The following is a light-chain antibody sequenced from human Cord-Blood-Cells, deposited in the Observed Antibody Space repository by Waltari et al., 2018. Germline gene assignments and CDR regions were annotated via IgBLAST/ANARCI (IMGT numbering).Light chain of an antibody. J-gene: IGKJ3*01. CDR1: QSVSSY. CDR2: DAS. V-gene: IGKV3-11*01. CDR3: QQRSNWFT. Sequence: EIVLTQSPATLSLSPGARATISCRASQSVSSYLAWYQQKPGQAPRFLIYDASNRATGIPARFSGSGSGTDFTLTISSLEPEDFAVYYWQQRSNWFTFGPGTEVDIK.